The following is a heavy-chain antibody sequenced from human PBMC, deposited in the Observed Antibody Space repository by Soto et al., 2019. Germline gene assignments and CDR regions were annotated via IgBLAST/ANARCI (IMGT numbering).Heavy chain of an antibody. J-gene: IGHJ1*01. Sequence: PGGSLRLSCAASGFTFSSYAVSWVRQAPGKGLEWVSAISGSGGSTYYADSVKGRFTISRDNSKNTLYLQMNSLRAEDTAVYYCAKDTLEDPRLSSWDQHEYFQHWGQGTLVTVSS. CDR2: ISGSGGST. CDR3: AKDTLEDPRLSSWDQHEYFQH. CDR1: GFTFSSYA. V-gene: IGHV3-23*01. D-gene: IGHD6-13*01.